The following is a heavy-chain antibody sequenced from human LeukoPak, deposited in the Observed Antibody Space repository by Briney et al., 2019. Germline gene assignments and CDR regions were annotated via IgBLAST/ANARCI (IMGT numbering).Heavy chain of an antibody. CDR3: ARLDCLSDECYNY. CDR2: INYSGRS. CDR1: GNSITSDF. Sequence: SETLSLTCIVSGNSITSDFWSWIRQSPGKGLEWVGYINYSGRSEYDPSLKSRVTISVDRSRKRVSLKMRSVTAADTAVYYCARLDCLSDECYNYWAVGALVTVSS. J-gene: IGHJ4*02. D-gene: IGHD2-21*01. V-gene: IGHV4-59*08.